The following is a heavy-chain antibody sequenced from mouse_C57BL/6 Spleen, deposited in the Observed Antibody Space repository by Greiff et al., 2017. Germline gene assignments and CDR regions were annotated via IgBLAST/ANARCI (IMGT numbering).Heavy chain of an antibody. J-gene: IGHJ2*01. D-gene: IGHD1-1*01. CDR1: GYTFTSYW. V-gene: IGHV1-61*01. CDR3: AVTTPRGY. CDR2: IYPSDSET. Sequence: QVQLQQPGAELVRPGSSVKLSCKASGYTFTSYWMDWVKQRPGQGLEWIGNIYPSDSETHYNQKFKDKATLTVDKSSSTAYMQLSSLTSEDSAVDCGAVTTPRGYWGQGTTLTVSA.